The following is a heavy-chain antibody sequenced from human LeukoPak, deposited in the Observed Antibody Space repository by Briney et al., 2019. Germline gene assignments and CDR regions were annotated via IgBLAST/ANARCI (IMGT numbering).Heavy chain of an antibody. CDR1: GFTFSSYA. D-gene: IGHD1-26*01. CDR2: ISGSGGST. Sequence: PGGSLRLSCAASGFTFSSYAMSWVRQAPGKGLEWVSAISGSGGSTYYADSVKGRFTISRDNSKDTLYLQMNSLRAEDTAVYYCAKFQWELLTFDYWGQGTLSPSPQ. J-gene: IGHJ4*02. CDR3: AKFQWELLTFDY. V-gene: IGHV3-23*01.